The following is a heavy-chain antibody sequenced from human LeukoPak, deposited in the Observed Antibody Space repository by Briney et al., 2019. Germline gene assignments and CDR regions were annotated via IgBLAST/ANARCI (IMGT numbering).Heavy chain of an antibody. D-gene: IGHD3-3*01. Sequence: PGGSLRLSCAASGFTFSIYAMHWVRQAPGKGLECVAVSLFDGTTKYYADSVKGRFTISRDNSKNTLYLQMNSLRVEDTAVYYCTRDLRSAYNHWGQGTLVTVSS. CDR3: TRDLRSAYNH. CDR1: GFTFSIYA. J-gene: IGHJ5*02. CDR2: SLFDGTTK. V-gene: IGHV3-30*04.